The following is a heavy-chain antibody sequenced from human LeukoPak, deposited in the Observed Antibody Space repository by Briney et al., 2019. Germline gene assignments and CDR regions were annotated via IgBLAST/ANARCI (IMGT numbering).Heavy chain of an antibody. J-gene: IGHJ6*02. CDR1: GFTFSNAW. Sequence: AGGSLRLSCAASGFTFSNAWMSWVRQAPGKGLEWVGRIKSKTDGGTTDYAAPVKGRFTISRDDSKNTLYLQMNSLKTEDTAVYYCTTDKPQAAAFLGYYGMDVWGQGTTVTVSS. CDR2: IKSKTDGGTT. CDR3: TTDKPQAAAFLGYYGMDV. D-gene: IGHD6-13*01. V-gene: IGHV3-15*01.